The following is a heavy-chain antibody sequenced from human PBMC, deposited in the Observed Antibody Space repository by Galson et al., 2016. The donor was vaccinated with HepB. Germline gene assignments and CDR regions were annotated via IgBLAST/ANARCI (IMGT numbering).Heavy chain of an antibody. Sequence: SETLSLTCSVSGDSTNIARYFWGWIRQSPTRGLEWIGTIANSGSTYYNPSLRSRVSISVDTSRNQFSLKLNSVTAADTALYYCVRDEYNISWYKYWGQGTLVTVSS. CDR1: GDSTNIARYF. V-gene: IGHV4-39*02. CDR2: IANSGST. D-gene: IGHD6-13*01. CDR3: VRDEYNISWYKY. J-gene: IGHJ4*02.